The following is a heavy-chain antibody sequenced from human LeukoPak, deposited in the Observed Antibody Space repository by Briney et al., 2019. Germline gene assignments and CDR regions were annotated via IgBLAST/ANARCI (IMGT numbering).Heavy chain of an antibody. CDR2: INHSGSA. CDR3: ARDVYYYYGMDV. CDR1: GGSFSGYY. Sequence: SETLSLTCAVYGGSFSGYYWSWIRQPPGKGLEWIGEINHSGSANYNPSLKSRVTISVDTSKNQFSLKLSSVTAADTAVYYCARDVYYYYGMDVWGQGTTVTVSS. V-gene: IGHV4-34*01. J-gene: IGHJ6*02.